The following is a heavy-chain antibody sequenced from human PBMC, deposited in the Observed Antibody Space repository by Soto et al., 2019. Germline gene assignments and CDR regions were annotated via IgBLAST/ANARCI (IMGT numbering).Heavy chain of an antibody. J-gene: IGHJ6*02. CDR2: IYHRST. D-gene: IGHD2-15*01. Sequence: QLQLQESGSGLVKPSQTLSLTCAVSGGSISSGGYSWSWIRQPPGKGLEWIGYIYHRSTYYNPSLKSRVTIAVDRSKNQFSLKLSSVTAADTAVYYGARYLSGGSLHGQAYYYGMDVWGQGTTVTVSS. CDR3: ARYLSGGSLHGQAYYYGMDV. V-gene: IGHV4-30-2*01. CDR1: GGSISSGGYS.